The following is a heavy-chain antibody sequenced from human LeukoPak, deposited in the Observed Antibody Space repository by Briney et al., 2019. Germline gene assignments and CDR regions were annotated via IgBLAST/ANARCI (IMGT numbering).Heavy chain of an antibody. V-gene: IGHV3-74*01. CDR2: INSDGSST. D-gene: IGHD5-18*01. Sequence: PGGSLRLSCTASGFTFSSYWMHWVRQAPGKGLVWVSRINSDGSSTSYADSVKGRFTISRDNAKNTLYLQMSSLRAEDTAVYYCASGWNTVVVPIDFWGQGNQVTVSS. J-gene: IGHJ4*02. CDR3: ASGWNTVVVPIDF. CDR1: GFTFSSYW.